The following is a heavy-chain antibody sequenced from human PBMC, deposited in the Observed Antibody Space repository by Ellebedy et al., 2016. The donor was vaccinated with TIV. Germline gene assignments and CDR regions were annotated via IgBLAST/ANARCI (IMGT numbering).Heavy chain of an antibody. J-gene: IGHJ3*02. Sequence: SLKISCAASGFTFSSYAMHWVRQAPGKGLEWVSGISWNSGSIGYVDSVKGRFTISRDNAKNSLYLQMNSLRAEDTALYYCAKASSGYSYGFSAFDIWGRGTTVTVTS. CDR2: ISWNSGSI. CDR1: GFTFSSYA. V-gene: IGHV3-9*01. CDR3: AKASSGYSYGFSAFDI. D-gene: IGHD5-18*01.